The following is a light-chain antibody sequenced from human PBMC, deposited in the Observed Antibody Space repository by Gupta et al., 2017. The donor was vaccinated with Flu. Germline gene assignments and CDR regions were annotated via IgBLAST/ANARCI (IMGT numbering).Light chain of an antibody. J-gene: IGLJ3*02. CDR2: RNN. V-gene: IGLV1-47*01. Sequence: QSVVTQPPSASVTPGQRVTIFCSGSSSNIGSNYVYWYQQFPGTAPKLLISRNNQRPSGVTDRFSGSKSGTSAALATSGLRAEDEADYYCAAWDDSRSGPVFGGGTKLTVL. CDR1: SSNIGSNY. CDR3: AAWDDSRSGPV.